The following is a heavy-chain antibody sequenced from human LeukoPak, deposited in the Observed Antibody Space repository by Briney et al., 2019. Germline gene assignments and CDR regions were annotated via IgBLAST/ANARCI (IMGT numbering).Heavy chain of an antibody. CDR1: GGSISSSSYY. V-gene: IGHV4-39*01. D-gene: IGHD3-10*01. J-gene: IGHJ4*02. Sequence: SETQSLTCTVSGGSISSSSYYWGWIRQPPGKGLEWIGSIYYSGSTYYNPSLKSRVTISVDTSKNQFSLKLSSVTAADTAVYYCARHPRGSGSYYKFDYWGQGTLVTVSS. CDR2: IYYSGST. CDR3: ARHPRGSGSYYKFDY.